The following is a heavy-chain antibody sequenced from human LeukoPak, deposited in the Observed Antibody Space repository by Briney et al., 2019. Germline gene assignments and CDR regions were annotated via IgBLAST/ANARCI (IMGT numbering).Heavy chain of an antibody. V-gene: IGHV1-46*01. CDR2: INPSDCST. CDR1: GYTFTSYY. J-gene: IGHJ4*02. D-gene: IGHD4-17*01. Sequence: ASVTVSCKASGYTFTSYYMHWWRQAPGQGVEGMGIINPSDCSTSYAHKFQGRGSITMHMSTRKVDMDLRSRRAEDTAVYYCARDSPIAYGVPGEASRDYWGQGTLVTVSS. CDR3: ARDSPIAYGVPGEASRDY.